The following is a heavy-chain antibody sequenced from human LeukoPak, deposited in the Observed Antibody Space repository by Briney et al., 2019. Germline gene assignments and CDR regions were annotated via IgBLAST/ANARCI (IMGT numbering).Heavy chain of an antibody. Sequence: GGSLRLSCAASGFTFSSYSMNWVRQAPGKGLEWVSSISSSSSYIYYADSVKGRFTISRDNAKNPLYLQMNSLRAEDTAVYYCARRYSSSWYEGGYYFDCWGQGTLVTVSS. D-gene: IGHD6-13*01. CDR3: ARRYSSSWYEGGYYFDC. J-gene: IGHJ4*02. V-gene: IGHV3-21*01. CDR1: GFTFSSYS. CDR2: ISSSSSYI.